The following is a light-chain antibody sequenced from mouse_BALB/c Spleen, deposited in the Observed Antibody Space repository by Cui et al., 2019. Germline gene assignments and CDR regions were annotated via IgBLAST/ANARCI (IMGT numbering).Light chain of an antibody. CDR2: KVS. CDR1: QRLVHSNGNTY. V-gene: IGKV1-110*01. J-gene: IGKJ1*01. Sequence: DVVMTQTPLPLPVSLGDQASISCRSSQRLVHSNGNTYVHWYLQRPGQSPKLLIYKVSNRFSGVPDRFSGSGSGTDFTLKISRVEAEVLGVYFCAQSTHVPRTFGGGTKLEIK. CDR3: AQSTHVPRT.